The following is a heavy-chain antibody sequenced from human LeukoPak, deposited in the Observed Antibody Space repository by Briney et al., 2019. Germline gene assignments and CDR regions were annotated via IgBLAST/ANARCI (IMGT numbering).Heavy chain of an antibody. CDR1: GFTFSSYA. D-gene: IGHD2-15*01. CDR3: ARDGGRKDDY. CDR2: ISYDGSNK. V-gene: IGHV3-30*04. Sequence: PGGSLRLSCEASGFTFSSYAMHWVRQAPGKGLEWVAVISYDGSNKYYTDSVKGRFTISRDNAKNSLYLQMNSLRAEDTAVYYCARDGGRKDDYRGQGTLVTVSS. J-gene: IGHJ4*02.